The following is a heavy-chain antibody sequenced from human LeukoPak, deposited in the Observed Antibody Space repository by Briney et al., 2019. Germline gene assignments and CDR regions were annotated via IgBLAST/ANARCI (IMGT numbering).Heavy chain of an antibody. D-gene: IGHD3-10*01. V-gene: IGHV4-31*03. Sequence: PSETLSLTCTVSGGSISSGGYYWRWIRQHPGKGLEWIGYIYYSGSTYYNPSLKSRVTISVDTSKNQFSLKLSSVTAADTAVYYCARDGDYYGSGSHYYGMDVWGKGTTVTVSS. CDR1: GGSISSGGYY. CDR3: ARDGDYYGSGSHYYGMDV. CDR2: IYYSGST. J-gene: IGHJ6*04.